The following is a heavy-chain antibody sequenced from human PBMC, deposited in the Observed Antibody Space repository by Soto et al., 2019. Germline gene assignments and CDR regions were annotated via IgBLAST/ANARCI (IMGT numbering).Heavy chain of an antibody. J-gene: IGHJ4*02. V-gene: IGHV4-30-4*01. CDR3: ASKGRRYIAKVTYFDN. CDR2: IYYSGNT. Sequence: QVQLQESGPGLVKPSQTLSLTCSVSGGSISSSDYYWSWRRQSPGPGLEWIGYIYYSGNTYYNPSLKRRVTISVDTSKNQLSLNLTSVTAADTAVYYCASKGRRYIAKVTYFDNWGQGTLVTVSS. D-gene: IGHD3-10*01. CDR1: GGSISSSDYY.